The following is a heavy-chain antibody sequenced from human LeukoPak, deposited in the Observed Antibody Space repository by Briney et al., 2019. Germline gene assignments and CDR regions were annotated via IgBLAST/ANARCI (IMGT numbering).Heavy chain of an antibody. V-gene: IGHV4-30-2*01. D-gene: IGHD2/OR15-2a*01. Sequence: SQTLSLTCTVSGGSISSGGYYWSWIRQPPGKGLEWIGNIYDSGSTYYNASLKSRVTISLDRSKNQFSLKLSSVTAADTAVYYCARGPSTIGISSNAFDIWGQGTMVTVSS. CDR1: GGSISSGGYY. J-gene: IGHJ3*02. CDR2: IYDSGST. CDR3: ARGPSTIGISSNAFDI.